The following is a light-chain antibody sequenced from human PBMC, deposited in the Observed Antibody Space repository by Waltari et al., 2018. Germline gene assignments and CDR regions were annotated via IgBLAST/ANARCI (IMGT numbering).Light chain of an antibody. Sequence: EIVLTPSPGTLSLSPGERATLSCRASQSVSSSYLAWYQQKPGQAPRLLTYGASSRATGLPDRFSGSGSGTDFTLSISRLEPEDFAVYYCQQYGNSPYTFGQGTKLEIK. CDR2: GAS. CDR3: QQYGNSPYT. CDR1: QSVSSSY. V-gene: IGKV3-20*01. J-gene: IGKJ2*01.